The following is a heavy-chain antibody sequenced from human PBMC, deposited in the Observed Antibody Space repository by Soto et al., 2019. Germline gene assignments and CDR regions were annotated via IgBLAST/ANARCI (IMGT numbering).Heavy chain of an antibody. D-gene: IGHD3-9*01. Sequence: QVQLQESGPGLVKSSETLSLTCTVSGVSITPYFWSWIRQPAGKAPEWVGHIYASGRTTYNPSLNSRFTMFVSQTQVSLSLTSVTAADTAVYYCARHFDVDPTLYQYYFDLWGRGALVTVSS. V-gene: IGHV4-4*07. CDR2: IYASGRT. J-gene: IGHJ2*01. CDR1: GVSITPYF. CDR3: ARHFDVDPTLYQYYFDL.